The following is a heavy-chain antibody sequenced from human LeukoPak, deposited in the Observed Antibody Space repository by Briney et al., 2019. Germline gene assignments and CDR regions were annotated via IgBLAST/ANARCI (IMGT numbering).Heavy chain of an antibody. Sequence: GGSLRLSCAASGFDFNHVWMSCVRQAPGKGLEWVGRIKSKADGVTTDYAAPVKGRFTISRDDSKNTLYLQMNSLKTEDTAVYYCARIRGYSVYDFSYWGQGTLVTVPS. V-gene: IGHV3-15*01. CDR3: ARIRGYSVYDFSY. J-gene: IGHJ4*02. D-gene: IGHD5/OR15-5a*01. CDR2: IKSKADGVTT. CDR1: GFDFNHVW.